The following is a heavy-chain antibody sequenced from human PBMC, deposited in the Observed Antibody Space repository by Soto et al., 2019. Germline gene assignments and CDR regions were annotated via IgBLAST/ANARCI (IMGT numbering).Heavy chain of an antibody. CDR2: IYPGDSDT. Sequence: GESLKISCNGSGYSFTSYWIGWVRQMPGKGLEWMGIIYPGDSDTRYSPSFQGQVTISADKSISTAYLQWSSLKASDTAMYYCARLRGSSGWFGDSGYFDYWGQGTLVTVSS. CDR1: GYSFTSYW. D-gene: IGHD6-19*01. V-gene: IGHV5-51*01. J-gene: IGHJ4*02. CDR3: ARLRGSSGWFGDSGYFDY.